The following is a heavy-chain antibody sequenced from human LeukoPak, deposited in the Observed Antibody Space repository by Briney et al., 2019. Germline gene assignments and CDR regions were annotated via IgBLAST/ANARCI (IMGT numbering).Heavy chain of an antibody. CDR3: ARDCGDYYYYYYYMDV. D-gene: IGHD4-17*01. Sequence: ASVKVSCKASGYTFTSYAMNWVRQAPGQGLEWMGWIDTNTGNPTYAQGFTGRFVFSLDTSVSTAYLQISSLKAEDTAVYYCARDCGDYYYYYYYMDVWGKGTTVTVSS. CDR2: IDTNTGNP. J-gene: IGHJ6*03. CDR1: GYTFTSYA. V-gene: IGHV7-4-1*02.